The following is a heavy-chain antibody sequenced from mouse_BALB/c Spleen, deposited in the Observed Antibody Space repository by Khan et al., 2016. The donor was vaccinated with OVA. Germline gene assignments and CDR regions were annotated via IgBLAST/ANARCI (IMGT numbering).Heavy chain of an antibody. CDR1: GYTFTSYT. V-gene: IGHV1-4*01. CDR2: IYPSNDYT. Sequence: QLQQSGAELARPGASVKMSCKASGYTFTSYTMHWVKQRPGQGLEWIGYIYPSNDYTNYNQRFKDKATLTADKSSSTAYMQLSSLTSEDSAVYYCAREGAYYRSDGWFAYWGQGTLVTVSA. J-gene: IGHJ3*01. D-gene: IGHD2-14*01. CDR3: AREGAYYRSDGWFAY.